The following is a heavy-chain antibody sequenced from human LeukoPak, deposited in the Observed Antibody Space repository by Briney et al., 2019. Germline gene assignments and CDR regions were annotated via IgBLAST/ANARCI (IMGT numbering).Heavy chain of an antibody. CDR2: IRYDGSNK. D-gene: IGHD1-26*01. V-gene: IGHV3-30*02. Sequence: GGSLRLSCAASGFTFSSYGMHWVRQAPGKGLEWVAFIRYDGSNKYYADSVKGRFTMSRENSKNTLYLQMNSLRAEDTAVYYGAKVGATRSYIWGQGTMVTVSS. J-gene: IGHJ3*02. CDR1: GFTFSSYG. CDR3: AKVGATRSYI.